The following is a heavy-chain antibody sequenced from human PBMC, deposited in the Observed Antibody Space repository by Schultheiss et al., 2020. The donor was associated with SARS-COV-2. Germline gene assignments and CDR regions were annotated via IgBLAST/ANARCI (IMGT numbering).Heavy chain of an antibody. CDR2: ISYDGNTK. CDR1: GFTFTSYA. D-gene: IGHD3-10*01. J-gene: IGHJ4*02. CDR3: ARGILPPPSSGIYYFDY. Sequence: GGSLRLSCAASGFTFTSYAMHWVRQAPGKGLEWVAVISYDGNTKYYADSVKGRFTISRDNAKNSLYLQMDNLRVEDTAVYFCARGILPPPSSGIYYFDYWGQGIVVTVSS. V-gene: IGHV3-30*14.